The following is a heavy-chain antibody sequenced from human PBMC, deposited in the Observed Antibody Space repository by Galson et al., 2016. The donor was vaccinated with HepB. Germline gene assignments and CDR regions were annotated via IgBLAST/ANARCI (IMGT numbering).Heavy chain of an antibody. J-gene: IGHJ4*02. D-gene: IGHD2-21*01. CDR1: GYSFTDYW. CDR2: IYPDDSDT. Sequence: QSGAEVKKPGESLKISCKGSGYSFTDYWIGRVRQMPGKGLEWMGIIYPDDSDTRYSPSFQGHVTISAEKSISTAYLQWSSLKASDTAIYYCATGKGIAIPPYYWGQGTLVTVSS. V-gene: IGHV5-51*01. CDR3: ATGKGIAIPPYY.